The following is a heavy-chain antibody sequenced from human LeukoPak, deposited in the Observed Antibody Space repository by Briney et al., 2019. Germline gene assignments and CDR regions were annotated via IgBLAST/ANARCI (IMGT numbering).Heavy chain of an antibody. Sequence: LSLTCTVSGGSISSYYWTWVRQAPGNGLEWVALISYDGSNKYYADSVRGRFTISRDNSRNTLYLQMNSLRAEDTAVYYCARGSGTTVTRDFDYWGQGTLVTVSS. D-gene: IGHD4-17*01. J-gene: IGHJ4*02. CDR3: ARGSGTTVTRDFDY. V-gene: IGHV3-30-3*01. CDR2: ISYDGSNK. CDR1: GGSISSYY.